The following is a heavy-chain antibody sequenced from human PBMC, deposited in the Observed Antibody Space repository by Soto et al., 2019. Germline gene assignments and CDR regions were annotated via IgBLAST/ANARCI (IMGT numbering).Heavy chain of an antibody. CDR3: AREPDFYDSSGYLDY. D-gene: IGHD3-22*01. Sequence: GASVKVSCKSSGYTFTNYYMHCVRPDTGQGLEWMAITNPSVGSTTYAQKFQGRVTMTRDTSTSTVYMELSSLRSEDAAVYYCAREPDFYDSSGYLDYWGHGTLVTVSS. V-gene: IGHV1-46*01. J-gene: IGHJ4*01. CDR2: TNPSVGST. CDR1: GYTFTNYY.